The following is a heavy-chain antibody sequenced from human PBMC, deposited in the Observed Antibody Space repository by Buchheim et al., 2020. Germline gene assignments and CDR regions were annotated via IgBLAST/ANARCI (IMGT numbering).Heavy chain of an antibody. Sequence: EVQLVESGGGLVQPGGSLRLSCAASGFTFSSYWMHWVRQAPGKGLVCVARINSDGRTTTYADSAKGRFTIYRDNAMNTLYLQMNSLRAEDTAVYYCVTCGSYYYYAMDVWGQGTT. D-gene: IGHD2-21*01. CDR2: INSDGRTT. CDR1: GFTFSSYW. V-gene: IGHV3-74*01. CDR3: VTCGSYYYYAMDV. J-gene: IGHJ6*02.